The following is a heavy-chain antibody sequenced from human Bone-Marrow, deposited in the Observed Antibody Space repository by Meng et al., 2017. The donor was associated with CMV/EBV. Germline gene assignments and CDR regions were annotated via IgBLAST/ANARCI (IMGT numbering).Heavy chain of an antibody. CDR1: GYTFTSYY. J-gene: IGHJ4*02. V-gene: IGHV1-46*01. D-gene: IGHD4-11*01. CDR2: INPSGGST. CDR3: ARDRGRGTTVTE. Sequence: ASVKVSCKASGYTFTSYYMHWVRQAPGQGLEWMGIINPSGGSTSYAQKFHGRVTMTRDTSTSTVYMELSSLRSEDTAVYYCARDRGRGTTVTEWGQGTLVTVSS.